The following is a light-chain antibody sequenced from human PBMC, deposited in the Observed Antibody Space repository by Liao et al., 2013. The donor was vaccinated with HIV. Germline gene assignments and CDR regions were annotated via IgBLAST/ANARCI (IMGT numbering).Light chain of an antibody. Sequence: SYVLTQSPSVSVAPGKTATISCGGDSIGSKSVHWYQQRPGQAPVLVMSYDSDRPSGIPERFSGSNSGNTATLTISETQPVDEAAYFCQAWDSGADVVFGGGTKLTVL. J-gene: IGLJ2*01. V-gene: IGLV3-21*01. CDR2: YDS. CDR1: SIGSKS. CDR3: QAWDSGADVV.